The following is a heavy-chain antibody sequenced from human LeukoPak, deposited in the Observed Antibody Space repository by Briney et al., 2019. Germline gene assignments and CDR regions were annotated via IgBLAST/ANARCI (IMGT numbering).Heavy chain of an antibody. CDR1: GFIFDDYG. CDR3: ARASDPWLQLT. Sequence: GGSLRLSCAASGFIFDDYGMSWVRQAPGKGLEWVSGINWNGGSTGYADSVKGRFTISRDNAKNSLYLQMNRLRAEDTALYYCARASDPWLQLTWGQGTLVTVSS. V-gene: IGHV3-20*04. CDR2: INWNGGST. D-gene: IGHD5-24*01. J-gene: IGHJ5*02.